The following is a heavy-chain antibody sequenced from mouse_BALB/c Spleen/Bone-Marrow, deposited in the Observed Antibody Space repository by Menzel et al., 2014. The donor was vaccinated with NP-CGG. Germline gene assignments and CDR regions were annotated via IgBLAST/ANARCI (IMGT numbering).Heavy chain of an antibody. V-gene: IGHV5-4*02. D-gene: IGHD2-1*01. J-gene: IGHJ4*01. CDR1: GFTFSDYY. CDR2: ISDGGSYT. CDR3: ARDGNYYAMDY. Sequence: EVKLMESGGGLVKPGGSLKLSCAASGFTFSDYYMYWVRRTPEKRLEWVATISDGGSYTYYPDSVKGRFTISRDNAKNNLYLQMSSLKSEDTAMYYCARDGNYYAMDYWGQGTSVTVSS.